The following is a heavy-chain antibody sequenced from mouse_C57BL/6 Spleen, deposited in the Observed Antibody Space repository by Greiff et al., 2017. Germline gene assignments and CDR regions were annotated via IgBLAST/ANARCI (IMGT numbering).Heavy chain of an antibody. Sequence: QVQLKQSGPELVKPGASVKISCKASGYAFSSSWMNWVKQRPGKGLEWIGRIYPGDGDTNYNGKFKGKSTLTVDKSSSTAYMQLSSLTSEDSAVYYCARGDYDAWFAYWGQGTLVTVSA. CDR2: IYPGDGDT. CDR3: ARGDYDAWFAY. J-gene: IGHJ3*01. CDR1: GYAFSSSW. V-gene: IGHV1-82*01. D-gene: IGHD2-4*01.